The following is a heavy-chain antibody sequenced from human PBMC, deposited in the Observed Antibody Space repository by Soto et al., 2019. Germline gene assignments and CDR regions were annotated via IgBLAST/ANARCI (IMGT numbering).Heavy chain of an antibody. D-gene: IGHD6-19*01. Sequence: QVQLVESGGGVVQPGRSLRLSCAASGFTFSSYGMHWVRQAPGKGLEWVAVISYDGSNKYYADSVKGRFTISRDNSKNTLYLQMNSLRAEDTAVYYCAKEWRQWLFFYYYGMDVWGQGTTVTVSS. V-gene: IGHV3-30*18. CDR1: GFTFSSYG. CDR2: ISYDGSNK. J-gene: IGHJ6*02. CDR3: AKEWRQWLFFYYYGMDV.